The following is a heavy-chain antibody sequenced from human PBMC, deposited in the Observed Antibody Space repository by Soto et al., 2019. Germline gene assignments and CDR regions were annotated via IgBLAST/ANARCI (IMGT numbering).Heavy chain of an antibody. V-gene: IGHV3-30*18. D-gene: IGHD3-16*01. CDR1: GFTFSSYG. CDR3: AKDPGGGGSSSDY. CDR2: ISYDGSNK. Sequence: QVQLVESGGGVVQPGRSLGLSCAASGFTFSSYGMHWVRQAPGKGLEWGAVISYDGSNKHYGDSAKGRFTLSRDNSKNTSFQQMNRLRPEDKAGYYWAKDPGGGGSSSDYWGQGTLVTVSS. J-gene: IGHJ4*02.